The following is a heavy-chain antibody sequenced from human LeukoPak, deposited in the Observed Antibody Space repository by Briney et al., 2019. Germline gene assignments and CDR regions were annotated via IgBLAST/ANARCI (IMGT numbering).Heavy chain of an antibody. CDR2: ISWNSGTI. J-gene: IGHJ4*02. V-gene: IGHV3-9*01. CDR3: AEQLVGGTTVFDY. Sequence: GGSLRLSCAASGFTFHEYAMHWVRQVPGKGLAWVSGISWNSGTIDYADSVKGRFTISRDNAQSSLYLQMNSLRAEDTAMYYCAEQLVGGTTVFDYWGQGTLVTVSS. CDR1: GFTFHEYA. D-gene: IGHD1-26*01.